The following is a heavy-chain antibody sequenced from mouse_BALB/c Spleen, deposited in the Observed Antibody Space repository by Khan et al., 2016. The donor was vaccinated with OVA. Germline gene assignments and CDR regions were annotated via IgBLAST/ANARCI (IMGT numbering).Heavy chain of an antibody. CDR1: GYTFTTYW. CDR3: TRDRIDY. V-gene: IGHV1-7*01. Sequence: QVQLQQSGAELAQPGASVKMSCKASGYTFTTYWMHWVKQRPGQGLEWIGYINPTSGYTDYNETFKDRATLSADKSSSTAYMQLSSLTSEDSAVYYCTRDRIDYWGQGTTLTVSS. CDR2: INPTSGYT. J-gene: IGHJ2*01.